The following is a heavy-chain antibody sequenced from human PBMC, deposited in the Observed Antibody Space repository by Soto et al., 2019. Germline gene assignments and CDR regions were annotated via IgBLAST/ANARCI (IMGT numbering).Heavy chain of an antibody. Sequence: SETLSLTCSVSGDSISNLDYFWAWIRQPPGQALEYIGYIYKSATTYYNPSFESRVAISVDTSKSQFSLNVTSVTAADTAVYFCARGRYCLTGRCFPNWFDSWGQGVLVTVSS. J-gene: IGHJ5*01. D-gene: IGHD7-27*01. V-gene: IGHV4-30-4*01. CDR2: IYKSATT. CDR3: ARGRYCLTGRCFPNWFDS. CDR1: GDSISNLDYF.